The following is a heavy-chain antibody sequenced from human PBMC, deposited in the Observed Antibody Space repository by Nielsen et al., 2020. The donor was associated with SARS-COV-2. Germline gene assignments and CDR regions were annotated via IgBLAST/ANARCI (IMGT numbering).Heavy chain of an antibody. CDR2: IKQDGSEK. J-gene: IGHJ4*02. CDR3: AGDRSYSHYDFWSGYYRH. V-gene: IGHV3-7*01. Sequence: GESLKISCAASGFTFSSYWMSWVRQAPGKGLEWVANIKQDGSEKYYVDSVKGRFTISRDNAKNSLYLQMNSLRAEDTAVYYCAGDRSYSHYDFWSGYYRHWGQGTLVTVSS. D-gene: IGHD3-3*01. CDR1: GFTFSSYW.